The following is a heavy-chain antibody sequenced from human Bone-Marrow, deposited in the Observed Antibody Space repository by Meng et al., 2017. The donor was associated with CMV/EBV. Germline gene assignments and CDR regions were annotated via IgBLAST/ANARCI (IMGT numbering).Heavy chain of an antibody. J-gene: IGHJ4*02. D-gene: IGHD3-22*01. V-gene: IGHV4-59*01. Sequence: SEILSLTCTVPGGSISSYHWSWIRQPPGKGLEWIGYIYYSGSTNYKHSLKSRVTISVDTSKNQFSLKLSSVTAADTAVYYCARVTPPYYYDSSGSIVDYWGQGTLVTVSS. CDR3: ARVTPPYYYDSSGSIVDY. CDR2: IYYSGST. CDR1: GGSISSYH.